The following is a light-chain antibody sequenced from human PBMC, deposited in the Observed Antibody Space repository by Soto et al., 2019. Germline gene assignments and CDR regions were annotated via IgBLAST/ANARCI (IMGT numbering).Light chain of an antibody. CDR3: QQCDRSPWT. V-gene: IGKV3-20*01. J-gene: IGKJ1*01. Sequence: EVLRTQSPGTLSVSPGERATLSCRASESVSSNYFVWYQHKPGQSPRLLLYRSSTRASGVPERFSGSVSGTDFTLTISRLEPEDFAVYYCQQCDRSPWTFGQGTTVEI. CDR1: ESVSSNY. CDR2: RSS.